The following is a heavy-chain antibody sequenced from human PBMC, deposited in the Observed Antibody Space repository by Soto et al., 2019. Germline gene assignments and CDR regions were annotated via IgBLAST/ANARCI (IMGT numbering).Heavy chain of an antibody. CDR2: ISADSGNT. CDR1: GYTFTRYG. CDR3: ARDWKDSAIFGVVGGF. V-gene: IGHV1-18*04. D-gene: IGHD3-3*01. Sequence: QLQLVQSGAEVREPGASVKVSCKASGYTFTRYGISWVRQAPGQGLEWMGWISADSGNTKYAQKLQGRLTMTTDTSTSTAYMELRSLRSDDTAVYYCARDWKDSAIFGVVGGFWGQGTLVTVSS. J-gene: IGHJ4*02.